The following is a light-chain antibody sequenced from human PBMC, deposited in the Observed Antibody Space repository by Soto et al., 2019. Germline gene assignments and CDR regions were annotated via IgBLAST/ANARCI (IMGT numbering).Light chain of an antibody. Sequence: DIQMTQSPSTLSASVGDRVTITCRASQSISGSLAWYQQKPGKAPTLMIYKASTLESGVPSRFSGSGSGTEFTLTISSLQPDDFATYYCQQYNTYWAFGQGTKVEIK. CDR1: QSISGS. CDR2: KAS. CDR3: QQYNTYWA. J-gene: IGKJ1*01. V-gene: IGKV1-5*03.